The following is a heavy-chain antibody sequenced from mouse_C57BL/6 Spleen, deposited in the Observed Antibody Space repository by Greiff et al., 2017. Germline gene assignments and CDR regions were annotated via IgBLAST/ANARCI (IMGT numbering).Heavy chain of an antibody. D-gene: IGHD1-1*01. V-gene: IGHV1-54*01. CDR2: INPGSGGT. CDR3: ARAHDGCSPFAY. J-gene: IGHJ3*01. CDR1: GYAFTNYL. Sequence: QVQLQQSGAELVRPGTSVKVSCKASGYAFTNYLIEWVKQRPGQGLAGIGVINPGSGGTNYNEKFKGKATLTADKSSSTAYMQPSSLTSADSAVYVCARAHDGCSPFAYWGQGTLVTVSA.